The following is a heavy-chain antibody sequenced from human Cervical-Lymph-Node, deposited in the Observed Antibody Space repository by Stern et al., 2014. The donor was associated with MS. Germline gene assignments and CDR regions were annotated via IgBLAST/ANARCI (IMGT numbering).Heavy chain of an antibody. CDR3: ARGSGSDWYFDP. J-gene: IGHJ2*01. CDR2: ISSSSRYI. D-gene: IGHD6-25*01. V-gene: IGHV3-21*01. CDR1: GFTFATYT. Sequence: EVQLVESGGGLVKPGGSQRLSCAASGFTFATYTMNWVRQAPGKGLEWVSSISSSSRYIYYADAVRGRFTVSRDNAKDSLYLQMDSLRADDTAVYYCARGSGSDWYFDPWGRGTLVTVSS.